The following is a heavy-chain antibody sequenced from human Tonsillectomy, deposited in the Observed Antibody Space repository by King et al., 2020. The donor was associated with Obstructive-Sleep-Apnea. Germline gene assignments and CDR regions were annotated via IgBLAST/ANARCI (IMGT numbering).Heavy chain of an antibody. Sequence: VQLVESGGGVVQPGRSLRLSCAASGFTFSSYGMHWVRQAPGKGLEWVAVIWYDGSNKYYADSVKGRFTISRDNSKNTLYLQMNSLRAEDTAVYYCAKDRPCSSTSCYSNRFDPWGQGTLVTVSS. CDR2: IWYDGSNK. V-gene: IGHV3-33*06. J-gene: IGHJ5*02. CDR3: AKDRPCSSTSCYSNRFDP. D-gene: IGHD2-2*01. CDR1: GFTFSSYG.